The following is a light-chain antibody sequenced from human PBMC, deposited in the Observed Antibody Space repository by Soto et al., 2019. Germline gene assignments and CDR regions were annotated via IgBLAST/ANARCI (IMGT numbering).Light chain of an antibody. CDR1: SGSVSTTYY. J-gene: IGLJ3*02. Sequence: QAVVTQEPSFSVSPGRTVTLTCDLSSGSVSTTYYPTWYQQTPGQAPRTLIYSTDTRSSGVPDRFSGSILGNKAALTITGAQADDESDYYCVLYMGRGIWVFGGGTKLTVL. V-gene: IGLV8-61*01. CDR3: VLYMGRGIWV. CDR2: STD.